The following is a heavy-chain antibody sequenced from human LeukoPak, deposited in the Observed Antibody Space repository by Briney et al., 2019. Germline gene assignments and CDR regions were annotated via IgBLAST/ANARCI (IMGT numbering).Heavy chain of an antibody. V-gene: IGHV1-46*01. CDR3: ARDNSVRDEAWWFSP. CDR2: ISPSGAST. CDR1: GYTFTSNY. Sequence: ASVKVSCKSFGYTFTSNYMHWVRHAPGQGPEWMGVISPSGASTTYAQTFQGRVTLTRDMSTSTDYLELSGLRSEDTAVYYCARDNSVRDEAWWFSPWGQGTLVTVSS. D-gene: IGHD5-24*01. J-gene: IGHJ5*02.